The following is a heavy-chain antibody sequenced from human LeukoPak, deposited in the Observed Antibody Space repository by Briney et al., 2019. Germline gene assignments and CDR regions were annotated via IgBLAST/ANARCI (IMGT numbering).Heavy chain of an antibody. J-gene: IGHJ6*03. D-gene: IGHD3-16*02. V-gene: IGHV1-18*01. Sequence: GASVKVSCKASTYISSDFGISWVRLAPGGGLEWMGWVSGDNGQTNYGHKFYGRVTMTMETSTNTASMELRCLRSDDTAIYYCARVYLYTTGWSAAYNYFMDGWGKGTTVIVSS. CDR1: TYISSDFG. CDR3: ARVYLYTTGWSAAYNYFMDG. CDR2: VSGDNGQT.